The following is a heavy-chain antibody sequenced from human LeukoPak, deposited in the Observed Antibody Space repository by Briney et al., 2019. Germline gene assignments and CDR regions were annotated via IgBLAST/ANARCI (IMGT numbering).Heavy chain of an antibody. CDR2: IYTGGST. CDR3: ARVNRVQQLVRYYYYMDV. Sequence: SETLSLTCTVSGGSISSYYWSWIRQPAGKGLEWIGRIYTGGSTNYNPSLKGRVTMSVDTSKNQFSLKLSSVTAADTAVYYCARVNRVQQLVRYYYYMDVWGKGTTVTVSS. J-gene: IGHJ6*03. CDR1: GGSISSYY. V-gene: IGHV4-4*07. D-gene: IGHD6-13*01.